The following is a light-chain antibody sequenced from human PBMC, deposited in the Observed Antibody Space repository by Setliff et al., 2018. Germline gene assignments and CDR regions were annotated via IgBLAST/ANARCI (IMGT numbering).Light chain of an antibody. CDR1: SSDVGGYNY. V-gene: IGLV2-14*03. J-gene: IGLJ1*01. CDR3: SSYTSSSTSYV. CDR2: DVS. Sequence: QSALTQPASVSGSPGQSITISCTGTSSDVGGYNYVSWYQQHPGKAPKLMIYDVSNRPSGVSNRFSGPKSGNTASLTISGLQAEDEADYYCSSYTSSSTSYVFGTETKVTV.